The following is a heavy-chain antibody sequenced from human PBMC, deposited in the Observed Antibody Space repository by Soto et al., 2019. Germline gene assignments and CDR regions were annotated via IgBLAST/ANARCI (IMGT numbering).Heavy chain of an antibody. CDR2: IWYDGSNK. V-gene: IGHV3-33*01. J-gene: IGHJ4*02. CDR1: GFTFSSYG. Sequence: GGSLRLSCAASGFTFSSYGMHWVRQAPGKGLEWVAVIWYDGSNKYYADSVKGRFTISRDNSKNTLYLQMNSLRAEDTAVYYCAREKWLRLPSFDYWGQGTLVTVSS. D-gene: IGHD6-19*01. CDR3: AREKWLRLPSFDY.